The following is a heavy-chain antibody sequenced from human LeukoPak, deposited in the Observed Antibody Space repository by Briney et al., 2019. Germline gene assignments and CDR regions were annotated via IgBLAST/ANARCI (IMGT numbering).Heavy chain of an antibody. CDR1: GFTFINFA. Sequence: PGGSLRLSCAVSGFTFINFAMHWVRQAPGKGLEWVSIISSGGVLRYYADSVKGRFTISRDNSKNTLYLQLDSLRPEDTAVYFCATDSTYYYDSGSSGPHYFDNWGQGTLVTVSP. V-gene: IGHV3-30*01. CDR3: ATDSTYYYDSGSSGPHYFDN. J-gene: IGHJ4*02. CDR2: ISSGGVLR. D-gene: IGHD3-10*01.